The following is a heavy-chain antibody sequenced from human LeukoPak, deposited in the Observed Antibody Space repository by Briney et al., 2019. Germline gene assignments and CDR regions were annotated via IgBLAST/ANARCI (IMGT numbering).Heavy chain of an antibody. CDR1: GFTFTSSA. V-gene: IGHV1-58*01. CDR3: ARVGSSWYTQYNWFDP. CDR2: IVVGSGNT. D-gene: IGHD6-13*01. J-gene: IGHJ5*02. Sequence: GASVKVSCKASGFTFTSSAVQWVRQARGQRLEWIGWIVVGSGNTNYAQKFQERVTITRDMSTSTAYMELSSLRSEDTAVYYCARVGSSWYTQYNWFDPWGQGTLVNVSS.